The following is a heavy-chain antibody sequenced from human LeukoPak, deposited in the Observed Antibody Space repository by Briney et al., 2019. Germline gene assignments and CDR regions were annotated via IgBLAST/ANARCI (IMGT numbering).Heavy chain of an antibody. J-gene: IGHJ4*02. D-gene: IGHD3-22*01. Sequence: GGSLRLSCAVSGFTVSSNYMSWVRQAPGKGLEWVSVIYYGGGTDYADSVKGRFTISRDSSKNTLFLQMNSLRAEDTAIYYCAKRGDSSGSYKSFEYWGQGTLVTVSS. CDR3: AKRGDSSGSYKSFEY. V-gene: IGHV3-66*01. CDR2: IYYGGGT. CDR1: GFTVSSNY.